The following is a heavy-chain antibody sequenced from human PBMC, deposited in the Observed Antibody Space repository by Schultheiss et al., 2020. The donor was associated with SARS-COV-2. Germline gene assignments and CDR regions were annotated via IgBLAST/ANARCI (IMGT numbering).Heavy chain of an antibody. V-gene: IGHV4-59*12. CDR1: GGSISSYY. CDR2: IYYSGST. Sequence: SETLSLTCTVSGGSISSYYWSWIRQPPGKGLEWIGSIYYSGSTYYNPSLKSRVTISVDTSKNQFSLKLSSVTAADTAVYYCARGGVVTGTSHWGQGTLVTVSS. CDR3: ARGGVVTGTSH. D-gene: IGHD1-20*01. J-gene: IGHJ4*02.